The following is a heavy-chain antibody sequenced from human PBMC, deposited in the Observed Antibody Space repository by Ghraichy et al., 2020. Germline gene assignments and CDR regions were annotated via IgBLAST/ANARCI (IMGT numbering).Heavy chain of an antibody. CDR3: ARDLWFGESRHFDY. V-gene: IGHV3-48*02. CDR1: GFVLSSYS. J-gene: IGHJ4*02. D-gene: IGHD3-10*01. Sequence: GGSLRLSCAASGFVLSSYSMNWVRQAPGKGLEWISYISSYSTTIYYAESVKGRFSISRDNAKNSLDLQMSSLRDEDTAVYYCARDLWFGESRHFDYWGQGALVTVSS. CDR2: ISSYSTTI.